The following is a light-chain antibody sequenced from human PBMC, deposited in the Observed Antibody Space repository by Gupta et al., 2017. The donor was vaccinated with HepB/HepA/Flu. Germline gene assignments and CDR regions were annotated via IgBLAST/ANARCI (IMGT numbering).Light chain of an antibody. CDR1: QGISSF. Sequence: EIVLPPSPGTLSLSPGERATLSCRGSQGISSFLAWYKQTTGQAPRLLIYGASNRATRIPVRFSGSGSGTDFTLTISNLEPEDCAVYYCQQRYNWPLTFGGGTKVEI. CDR2: GAS. V-gene: IGKV3-11*01. CDR3: QQRYNWPLT. J-gene: IGKJ4*01.